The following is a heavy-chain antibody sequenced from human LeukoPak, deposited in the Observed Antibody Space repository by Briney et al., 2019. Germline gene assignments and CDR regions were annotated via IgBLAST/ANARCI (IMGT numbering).Heavy chain of an antibody. CDR2: ISGSGGST. CDR3: AKGGGWLYYFDY. J-gene: IGHJ4*02. D-gene: IGHD6-19*01. Sequence: GGSLRLSCAASGFTFSSFPMNWVRQAPGKGLEWVSGISGSGGSTYYADSVKGRFTISRDNSKNTLYLQMNSLRAEDTAVYYCAKGGGWLYYFDYWGQGTLVTVSS. V-gene: IGHV3-23*01. CDR1: GFTFSSFP.